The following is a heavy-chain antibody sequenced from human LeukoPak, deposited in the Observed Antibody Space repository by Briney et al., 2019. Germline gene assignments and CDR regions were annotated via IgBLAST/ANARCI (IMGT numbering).Heavy chain of an antibody. CDR3: ASSEYDVLTGHFNSHFEY. J-gene: IGHJ4*02. D-gene: IGHD3-9*01. CDR1: GASISRYY. Sequence: PSETLSLTCTLSGASISRYYWSWIRQSPGKGLDWIGNFFYSGGTNYNPSLKSRVTISLDTSKSQFSLNLSSVAAADTAVYFCASSEYDVLTGHFNSHFEYWGQGALVTVSS. V-gene: IGHV4-59*01. CDR2: FFYSGGT.